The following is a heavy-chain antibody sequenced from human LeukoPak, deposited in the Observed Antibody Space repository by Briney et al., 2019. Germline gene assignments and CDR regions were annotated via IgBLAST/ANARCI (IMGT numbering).Heavy chain of an antibody. D-gene: IGHD3-3*01. J-gene: IGHJ4*02. CDR1: GGTFSSYG. CDR2: ISAYNGNT. Sequence: ASVKVSCKASGGTFSSYGISWVRQAPGQGLEWMGWISAYNGNTNYAQKLQGRVTMTTDTSTSTAYMELRSLRSDDTAVYYCARDHPYDFWSVPGDYWGQGTLVTVSS. CDR3: ARDHPYDFWSVPGDY. V-gene: IGHV1-18*01.